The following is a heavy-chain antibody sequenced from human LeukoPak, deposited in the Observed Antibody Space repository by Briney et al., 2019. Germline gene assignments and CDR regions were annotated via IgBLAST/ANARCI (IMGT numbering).Heavy chain of an antibody. CDR1: GGSISTYY. J-gene: IGHJ4*02. CDR2: IYYSGST. CDR3: ARGEGTAAAFDH. Sequence: SETLSLTCTVSGGSISTYYWTWIRQPPGKGLEWIGYIYYSGSTNYNPSLKSRVTISVDTSKKQFSLNLSSVTAADTAMYFCARGEGTAAAFDHWGQGTLVTVSS. D-gene: IGHD6-13*01. V-gene: IGHV4-59*01.